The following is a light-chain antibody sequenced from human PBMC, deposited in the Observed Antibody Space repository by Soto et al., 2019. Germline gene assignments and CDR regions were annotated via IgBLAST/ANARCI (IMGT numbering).Light chain of an antibody. CDR3: SSYTSSSIWV. CDR2: EVT. V-gene: IGLV2-14*01. J-gene: IGLJ3*02. CDR1: SSDVATYNY. Sequence: QSALTQPASVSGSPGQSITISCTGTSSDVATYNYVSWYQLHPGKAPKLMIYEVTNRPSGVSNRFSGSKSGNTASLTISGLQAEDEADYYCSSYTSSSIWVFGGGTKVTVL.